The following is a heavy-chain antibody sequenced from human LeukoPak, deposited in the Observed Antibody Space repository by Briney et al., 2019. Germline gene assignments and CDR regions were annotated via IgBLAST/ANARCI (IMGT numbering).Heavy chain of an antibody. CDR2: IYSGGST. J-gene: IGHJ4*02. V-gene: IGHV3-66*04. Sequence: GGSLRLSCAASGFTFNTHAISWVRQAPGKGLEWVSVIYSGGSTYYADSVKGRFTISRDNSKNTLYLQMNSLRAEDTAVYYCARHNTGYSDSSGGYYFDYWGQGTLVTVSS. CDR3: ARHNTGYSDSSGGYYFDY. D-gene: IGHD6-19*01. CDR1: GFTFNTHA.